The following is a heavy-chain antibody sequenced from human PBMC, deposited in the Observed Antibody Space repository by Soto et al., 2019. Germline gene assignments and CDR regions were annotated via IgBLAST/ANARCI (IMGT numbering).Heavy chain of an antibody. J-gene: IGHJ6*02. CDR1: GFTFSSYS. D-gene: IGHD6-13*01. CDR2: ISSSSSYI. CDR3: ARDPAPDYSSSWYGTLNYYYYYGMDV. Sequence: EVQLVESGGGLVKPGGSLRLSCAASGFTFSSYSMNWVRQAPGKGLEWVSSISSSSSYIYYADSVKGRFTISRDNARNSLYLQMNSLRAEDTAVYYCARDPAPDYSSSWYGTLNYYYYYGMDVWGQGTTVTVSS. V-gene: IGHV3-21*01.